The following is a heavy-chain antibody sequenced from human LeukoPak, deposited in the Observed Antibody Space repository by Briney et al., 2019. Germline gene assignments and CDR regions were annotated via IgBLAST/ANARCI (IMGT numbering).Heavy chain of an antibody. V-gene: IGHV4-38-2*02. CDR3: ARARSDYYFPSESFDY. Sequence: PSETLSLTCTVSGYSISSGYYWGWIRPPPGKGLEWIGSIYHSGSTYYNPSLKSRVTISVDTSKNQFSLKLSSVTAADMAVYYCARARSDYYFPSESFDYWGQGTLVTVSS. J-gene: IGHJ4*02. CDR1: GYSISSGYY. CDR2: IYHSGST. D-gene: IGHD3-10*01.